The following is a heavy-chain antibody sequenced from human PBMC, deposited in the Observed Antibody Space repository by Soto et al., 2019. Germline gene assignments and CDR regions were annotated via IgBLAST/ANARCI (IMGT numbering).Heavy chain of an antibody. J-gene: IGHJ6*02. Sequence: GSLRLSCAASGFTFSSYAMHWVRQAPGKGLEWVAVISYDGSNKYYADSVKGRFTISRDNSKNTLYLQMNSLRAEDTAVYYCARSVTTYYYYGMDVWGQGTTVTVSS. D-gene: IGHD4-17*01. V-gene: IGHV3-30-3*01. CDR2: ISYDGSNK. CDR3: ARSVTTYYYYGMDV. CDR1: GFTFSSYA.